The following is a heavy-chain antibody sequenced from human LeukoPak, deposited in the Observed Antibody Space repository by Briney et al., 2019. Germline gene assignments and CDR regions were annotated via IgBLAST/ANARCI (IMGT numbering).Heavy chain of an antibody. J-gene: IGHJ4*02. D-gene: IGHD5-18*01. V-gene: IGHV3-33*01. CDR3: ARGIQLSDY. Sequence: GGSLRLSCAASGFTFSSYGMHWVRQAPGKGLEWVAVIWYDGSNKCYADSVKGRFTISRDNSKNTLFLQMNSLRAEDTAVFYCARGIQLSDYWGQGTLVTVSS. CDR2: IWYDGSNK. CDR1: GFTFSSYG.